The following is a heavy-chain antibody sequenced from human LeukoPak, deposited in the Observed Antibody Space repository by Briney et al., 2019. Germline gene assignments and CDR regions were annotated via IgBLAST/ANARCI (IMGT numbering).Heavy chain of an antibody. Sequence: ASVKVSCKASGYTFTGYYMHWVRRAPGQGLEWMGWMNPNSGNTGYAQKFQGRVTITRNTSISTAYMELSSLRSEDTAVYYCARGDVYYYMDVWGKGTTVTVSS. CDR2: MNPNSGNT. J-gene: IGHJ6*03. CDR1: GYTFTGYY. V-gene: IGHV1-8*03. CDR3: ARGDVYYYMDV.